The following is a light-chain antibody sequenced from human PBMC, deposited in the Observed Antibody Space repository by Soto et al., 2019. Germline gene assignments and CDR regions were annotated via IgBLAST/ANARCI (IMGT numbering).Light chain of an antibody. CDR3: QQYYSNPKT. V-gene: IGKV4-1*01. CDR1: QSVLHSSNNKNY. Sequence: DIVMTQSPDSLAVSLGERATINCKSGQSVLHSSNNKNYLAWYQQKPGQPPKLLIYWASTRESGVPDRFSGSGSGTDFTLTISSLQAEDVAVYYCQQYYSNPKTFGQGTKVEIK. CDR2: WAS. J-gene: IGKJ1*01.